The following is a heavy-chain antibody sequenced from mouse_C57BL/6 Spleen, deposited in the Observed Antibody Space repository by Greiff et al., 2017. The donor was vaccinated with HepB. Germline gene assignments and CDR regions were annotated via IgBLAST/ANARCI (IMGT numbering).Heavy chain of an antibody. V-gene: IGHV1-82*01. CDR3: ARVGSTMVAWNY. J-gene: IGHJ2*01. Sequence: QVQLKESGPELVKPGASVKISCKASGYAFSSSWMNWVKQRPGKGLEWIGRIYPGDGDTNYNGKFKGKATLTADKSSSTAYMQLTSLTSEDSAVYFCARVGSTMVAWNYWGQGTTLTVSS. CDR2: IYPGDGDT. D-gene: IGHD2-2*01. CDR1: GYAFSSSW.